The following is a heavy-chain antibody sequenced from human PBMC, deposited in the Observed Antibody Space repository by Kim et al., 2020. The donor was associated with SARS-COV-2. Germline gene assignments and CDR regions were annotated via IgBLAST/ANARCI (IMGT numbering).Heavy chain of an antibody. J-gene: IGHJ4*02. CDR3: AKLPPGD. D-gene: IGHD1-1*01. V-gene: IGHV3-74*01. Sequence: AGTTTRYADAVKGRFTISRDSAQNTLYLQMNNLRPEETAMYYCAKLPPGDWGQGTLVTVSS. CDR2: AGTTT.